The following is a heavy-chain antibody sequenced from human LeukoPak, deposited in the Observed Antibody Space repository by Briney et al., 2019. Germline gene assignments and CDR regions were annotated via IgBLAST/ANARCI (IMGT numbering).Heavy chain of an antibody. J-gene: IGHJ3*02. CDR3: ARLGLVATNAFDI. Sequence: SETLSLTCAVSGGSISSGGYSWSWIRQPPGKGLEWIGYIYHSGSTYYNPSLKSRVTISVDRSKNQFSLKLSSVTAADTAVYYCARLGLVATNAFDIWGRGTMVTVSS. D-gene: IGHD5-12*01. CDR2: IYHSGST. V-gene: IGHV4-30-2*01. CDR1: GGSISSGGYS.